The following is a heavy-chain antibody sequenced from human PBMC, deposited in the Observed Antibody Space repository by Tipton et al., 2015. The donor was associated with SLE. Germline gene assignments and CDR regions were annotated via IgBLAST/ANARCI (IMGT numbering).Heavy chain of an antibody. V-gene: IGHV4-34*01. J-gene: IGHJ4*02. CDR1: GGSFSGCY. CDR3: ARVGCSGGSCYSEDH. D-gene: IGHD2-15*01. CDR2: INHSGST. Sequence: TLSLTCAVYGGSFSGCYWSWIRQPPGKGLEWIGEINHSGSTNYNPSLKSRVTISVDTSKNQFSLKLSSVTAADTAVYYCARVGCSGGSCYSEDHWGQGTLVTVSS.